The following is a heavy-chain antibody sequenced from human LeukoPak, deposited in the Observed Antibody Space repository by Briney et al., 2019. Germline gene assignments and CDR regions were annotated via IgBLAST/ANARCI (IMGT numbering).Heavy chain of an antibody. CDR3: ARHGIAVADAFDI. Sequence: SETLSLTCTVSGGSISSYYWSWIRQPPGKGLEWIRYIYYSGSTNYNPSLKSRVTISVDTSKNQFSLKLSSVTAADTAVYYCARHGIAVADAFDIWGQGTMVTVSS. D-gene: IGHD6-19*01. V-gene: IGHV4-59*01. CDR1: GGSISSYY. CDR2: IYYSGST. J-gene: IGHJ3*02.